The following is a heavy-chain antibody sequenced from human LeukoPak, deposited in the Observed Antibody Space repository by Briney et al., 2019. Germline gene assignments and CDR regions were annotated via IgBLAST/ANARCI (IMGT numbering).Heavy chain of an antibody. CDR2: INPNSGGT. CDR1: GYTFTDYY. D-gene: IGHD6-13*01. Sequence: GASVKVSCKAPGYTFTDYYMLWMRQAPGQRLEWMGWINPNSGGTHFAQKFQGRVTMTSDTSISTAYMELISLTSDDTAVYFCARGPWQQPPPADLWGQGTLVTVSS. CDR3: ARGPWQQPPPADL. J-gene: IGHJ5*02. V-gene: IGHV1-2*02.